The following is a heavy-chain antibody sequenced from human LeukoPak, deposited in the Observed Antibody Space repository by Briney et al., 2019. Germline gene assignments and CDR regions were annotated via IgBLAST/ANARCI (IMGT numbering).Heavy chain of an antibody. J-gene: IGHJ4*02. CDR2: ISGSGGRT. CDR1: GFTFNTYA. D-gene: IGHD3-9*01. CDR3: AKWGDYDILTGYYVSDF. V-gene: IGHV3-23*01. Sequence: GGSLRLSCAGYGFTFNTYAMSWVRQAPGEGLEWVSTISGSGGRTYYADSVKGRFTISRDNSKNTLYVEMNTLRAEDTAVYYCAKWGDYDILTGYYVSDFWGQGTLVTVSS.